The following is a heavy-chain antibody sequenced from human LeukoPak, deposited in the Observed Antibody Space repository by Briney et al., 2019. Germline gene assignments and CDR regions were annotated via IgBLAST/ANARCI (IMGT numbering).Heavy chain of an antibody. CDR2: ISYDGSNK. D-gene: IGHD3-22*01. J-gene: IGHJ4*02. V-gene: IGHV3-30*18. CDR3: AKDLTRYYDSSGYHYAETGFDY. CDR1: GFTFSTYG. Sequence: GGSLRLSCAASGFTFSTYGMHWVRQAPGKGLEWVAVISYDGSNKYYADSVKGRLIISRDNSKNALYLQMNSPRAEDTAMYYCAKDLTRYYDSSGYHYAETGFDYWGQGTLVTVSS.